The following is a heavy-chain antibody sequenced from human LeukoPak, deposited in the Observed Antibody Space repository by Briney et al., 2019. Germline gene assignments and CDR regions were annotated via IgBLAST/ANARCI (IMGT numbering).Heavy chain of an antibody. CDR3: ARDRGRGYFSLDY. V-gene: IGHV3-20*04. CDR1: GFNFDDYG. CDR2: INWNGGST. D-gene: IGHD1-26*01. Sequence: GGSLRLSCAAPGFNFDDYGMSWVRQAPGKGLEWVSGINWNGGSTGYADSVKGRFAISRDNAKNSLYLQMNSLRAEDTALYYCARDRGRGYFSLDYWGQGTLVSVCS. J-gene: IGHJ4*02.